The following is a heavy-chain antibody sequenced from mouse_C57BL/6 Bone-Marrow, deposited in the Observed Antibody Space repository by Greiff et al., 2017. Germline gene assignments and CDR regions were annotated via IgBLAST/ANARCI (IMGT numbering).Heavy chain of an antibody. V-gene: IGHV14-4*01. J-gene: IGHJ4*01. CDR3: TTGDGDYVGAMDY. D-gene: IGHD2-13*01. CDR2: IDPENGDT. Sequence: EVQLQQSGAELVRPGASVKLSCTASGFNINDDYMHWVKQRPEQGLEWIGWIDPENGDTENASKFQGKATITADTSSHTAYLQLSRLTSEDTAIYCCTTGDGDYVGAMDYWGQGTSVTVSA. CDR1: GFNINDDY.